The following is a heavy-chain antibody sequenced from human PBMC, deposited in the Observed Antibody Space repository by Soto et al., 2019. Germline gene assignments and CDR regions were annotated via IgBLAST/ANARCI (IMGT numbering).Heavy chain of an antibody. Sequence: QVRLVQSGAEVKKPGASVKVSCETSGYTFTNFGISWVRQAPGQGLEWMGWVTTFNGKTNYAQKFQGRITVTTDTSTSTVYMELRSLISDDTAIYYCGKDRCAYFAPPASDHWGQGTLITVSS. D-gene: IGHD3-9*01. CDR2: VTTFNGKT. J-gene: IGHJ4*02. CDR1: GYTFTNFG. CDR3: GKDRCAYFAPPASDH. V-gene: IGHV1-18*01.